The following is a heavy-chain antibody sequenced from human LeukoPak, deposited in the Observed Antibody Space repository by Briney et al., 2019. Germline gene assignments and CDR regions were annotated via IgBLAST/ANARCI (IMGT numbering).Heavy chain of an antibody. V-gene: IGHV4-34*01. CDR3: ARGYDFWSP. D-gene: IGHD3-3*01. J-gene: IGHJ5*02. Sequence: PSETLSLTCAVYGGSFSGYYWSWIRQPPGKGLEWIGEINHSGSTNYNPSLKSRVTISVDTSKNQFSLKLSSVTAADTAVYYCARGYDFWSPRGQGTLVTVSS. CDR1: GGSFSGYY. CDR2: INHSGST.